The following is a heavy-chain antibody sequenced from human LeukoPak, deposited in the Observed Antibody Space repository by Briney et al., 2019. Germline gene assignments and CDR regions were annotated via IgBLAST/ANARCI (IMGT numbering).Heavy chain of an antibody. CDR2: ITVDGDGT. J-gene: IGHJ4*02. Sequence: GGSLRLSCAASGFTFNNHAMSWARQAPGKGLEWVSSITVDGDGTNYADAVKGWFTISRDNSKNTVYPQMNSLRADDTAKYYCAKDRLGAVAEYPDYWGQGTLVTVSS. D-gene: IGHD6-19*01. CDR3: AKDRLGAVAEYPDY. V-gene: IGHV3-23*01. CDR1: GFTFNNHA.